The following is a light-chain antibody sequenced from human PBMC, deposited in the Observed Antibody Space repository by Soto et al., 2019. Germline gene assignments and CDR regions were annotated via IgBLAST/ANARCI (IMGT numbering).Light chain of an antibody. CDR2: GAS. CDR3: QQYQSSPPTFT. CDR1: QSVISTF. V-gene: IGKV3-20*01. Sequence: EIVLTQSPGTLSLSPGERASLSCRASQSVISTFSAWYQQKPGQAPRLLIYGASNRATGIPDRFSASGSGTDFTLTISRLEPKDFAVYYCQQYQSSPPTFTFGQGTKLEI. J-gene: IGKJ2*01.